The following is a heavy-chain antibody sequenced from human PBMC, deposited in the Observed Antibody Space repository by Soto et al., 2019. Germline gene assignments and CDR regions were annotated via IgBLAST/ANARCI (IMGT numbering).Heavy chain of an antibody. D-gene: IGHD2-2*01. J-gene: IGHJ2*01. Sequence: EVQLVQSGAEVKKPGESLRISCKGSGYSFTSHWISWVRQMPGKGLEWMGRIDPSDSYTTYSPSFKGHVSISADKSISTAFLQWSSLKASDTAIYYCARLGYCRSNSCSNWYSDLWGRGTLVTVSS. CDR3: ARLGYCRSNSCSNWYSDL. CDR2: IDPSDSYT. V-gene: IGHV5-10-1*03. CDR1: GYSFTSHW.